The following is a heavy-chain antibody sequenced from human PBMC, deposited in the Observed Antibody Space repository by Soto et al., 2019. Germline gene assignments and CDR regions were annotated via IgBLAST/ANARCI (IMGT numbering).Heavy chain of an antibody. CDR3: AREGYYDSSDYYFAFDI. CDR2: MYYSGST. D-gene: IGHD3-22*01. J-gene: IGHJ3*02. Sequence: QVQLQESGPGLVKPSETLCLTCTVSGGSVTSGSYYWSWIRQPPGKGLEWIGYMYYSGSTNYNPSLKSRVTISVDTSKNQFSLKLSSVTAADTAVYYCAREGYYDSSDYYFAFDIWGQGTMVTVSS. V-gene: IGHV4-61*01. CDR1: GGSVTSGSYY.